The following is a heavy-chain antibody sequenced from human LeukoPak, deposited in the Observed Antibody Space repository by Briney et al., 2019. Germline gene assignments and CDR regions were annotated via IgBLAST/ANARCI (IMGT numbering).Heavy chain of an antibody. CDR1: GGPISSYY. CDR3: ARGLCCSSTSCYTSDAFDI. CDR2: IYTSGST. J-gene: IGHJ3*02. Sequence: SETLSLTCTVSGGPISSYYWSWIRQPAGKGLEWIGRIYTSGSTNYNPSLKSRVTMSVDTSKNQFSLKLSSVTAADTAVYYCARGLCCSSTSCYTSDAFDIWGQGTMVTVSS. V-gene: IGHV4-4*07. D-gene: IGHD2-2*02.